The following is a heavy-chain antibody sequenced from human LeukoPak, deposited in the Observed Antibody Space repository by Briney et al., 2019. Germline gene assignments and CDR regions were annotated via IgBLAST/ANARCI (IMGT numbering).Heavy chain of an antibody. CDR1: GGPIRIYY. J-gene: IGHJ4*02. CDR3: ASSSQYDILTGYHTTLDN. Sequence: PSETLSLTCTVSGGPIRIYYWSWLRQPPGKGLEWIGNNYARGTTKYNPSLKSRVTMSADRSKNHFSLRLSSVTAADTAVYYCASSSQYDILTGYHTTLDNWGQGTLVTVSS. V-gene: IGHV4-4*09. CDR2: NYARGTT. D-gene: IGHD3-9*01.